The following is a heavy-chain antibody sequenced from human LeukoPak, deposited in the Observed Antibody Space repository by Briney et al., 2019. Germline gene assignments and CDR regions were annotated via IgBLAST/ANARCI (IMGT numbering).Heavy chain of an antibody. Sequence: SVKVSCKASAFTFTSSAMQWVRQARGQRLEWIEWIVLGSDNTNYAQKFQGRVTITRDMSTSTAYMGLSSLGSDDTAVYYCVADPYYDGSGPPRWFDPWGQGTLVTVSS. CDR1: AFTFTSSA. V-gene: IGHV1-58*02. J-gene: IGHJ5*02. CDR3: VADPYYDGSGPPRWFDP. D-gene: IGHD3-22*01. CDR2: IVLGSDNT.